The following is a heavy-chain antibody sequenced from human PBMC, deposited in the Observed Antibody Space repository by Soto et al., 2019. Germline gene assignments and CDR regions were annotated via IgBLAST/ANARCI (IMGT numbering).Heavy chain of an antibody. D-gene: IGHD3-10*01. CDR3: ARRGHSYGLDV. CDR1: GYSFTTYW. CDR2: IYAGDSDT. V-gene: IGHV5-51*01. Sequence: GESLKISCKGSGYSFTTYWIAWVRQLPGKGPEWMGIIYAGDSDTSYSPSFQGQVTISVDKSISTAYLQWNSLKASDTAMYYCARRGHSYGLDVWGQGTKVTVSS. J-gene: IGHJ6*02.